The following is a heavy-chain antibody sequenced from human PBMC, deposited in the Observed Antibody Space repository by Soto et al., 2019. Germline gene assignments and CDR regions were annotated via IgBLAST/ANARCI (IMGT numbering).Heavy chain of an antibody. D-gene: IGHD4-17*01. CDR2: IYWDDDK. CDR3: AHLSDTAYGDYDWYYFDY. J-gene: IGHJ4*02. V-gene: IGHV2-5*02. CDR1: GFSLSTSGVG. Sequence: QITLKESGPTLVKPTQTLTLTCTFSGFSLSTSGVGVGWIRQPPGKALEWLALIYWDDDKRYSPSLKSRLTITKDTSKNQVVLTMTNIDPVDTATYYCAHLSDTAYGDYDWYYFDYWGQGTLVTVSS.